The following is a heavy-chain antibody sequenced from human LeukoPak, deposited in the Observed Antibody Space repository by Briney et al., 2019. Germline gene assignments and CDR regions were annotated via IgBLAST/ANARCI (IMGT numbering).Heavy chain of an antibody. J-gene: IGHJ4*02. V-gene: IGHV4-34*01. CDR1: IDSFTNYY. CDR2: VNDSGGT. D-gene: IGHD3-22*01. CDR3: AGYYYDTSTYYYANSF. Sequence: SETLSLTCAVYIDSFTNYYWNWIRQTPGKGLEWIGEVNDSGGTNINPSLRSRVILSVDTSKNQFSLKLSSVTAADTAVYYCAGYYYDTSTYYYANSFWGQGTLVTVSS.